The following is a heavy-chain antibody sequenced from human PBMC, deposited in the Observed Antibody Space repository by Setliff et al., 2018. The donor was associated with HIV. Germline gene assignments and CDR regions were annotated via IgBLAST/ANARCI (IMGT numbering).Heavy chain of an antibody. D-gene: IGHD2-21*02. J-gene: IGHJ4*02. CDR3: ASGVPLLPPHY. CDR1: GGSISSNNYY. CDR2: IFYSETVYYGGRT. V-gene: IGHV4-39*07. Sequence: KTSETLSLTCTVSGGSISSNNYYWGWIRQPPGKGLEWIGSIFYSETVYYGGRTYYSPSLKSRVTISVDTSKSQFSLKLSSVTAADTAVYYCASGVPLLPPHYWGQGTLVTVSS.